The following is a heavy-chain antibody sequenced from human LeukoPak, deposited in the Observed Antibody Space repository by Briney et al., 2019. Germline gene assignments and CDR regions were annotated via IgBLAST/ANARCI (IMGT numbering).Heavy chain of an antibody. CDR2: ISSDGSNT. Sequence: GGSPRLSCAASGFTFSRYWMHWVRQAPGKGLAWVSRISSDGSNTNYADSVKGRFTISRDNAKNTLYLQMDSLTAEDTAVYYCVSRNYGSSPFDYWGQGTLVTVSS. D-gene: IGHD4-17*01. CDR1: GFTFSRYW. J-gene: IGHJ4*02. CDR3: VSRNYGSSPFDY. V-gene: IGHV3-74*01.